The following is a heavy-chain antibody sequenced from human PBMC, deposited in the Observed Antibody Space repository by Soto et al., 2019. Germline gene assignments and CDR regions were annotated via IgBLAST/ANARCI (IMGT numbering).Heavy chain of an antibody. CDR1: GYSFTAYF. D-gene: IGHD5-12*01. V-gene: IGHV1-46*01. CDR3: AKDAVYKDGVWLPDY. CDR2: VDPSGGNT. Sequence: ASVKVSCPASGYSFTAYFMHWVRQAPRQGLEWMGIVDPSGGNTNYAQKFQGRVTMTWDTSTTTVYMELISLRSYDPAVYYCAKDAVYKDGVWLPDYWGRGTLVTVSS. J-gene: IGHJ4*02.